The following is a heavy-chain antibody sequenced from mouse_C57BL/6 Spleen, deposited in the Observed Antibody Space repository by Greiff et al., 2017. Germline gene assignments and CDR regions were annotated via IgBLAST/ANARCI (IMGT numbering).Heavy chain of an antibody. CDR1: GYTFTDYE. Sequence: VQLQQSGAELVRPGASVTLSCKASGYTFTDYEMHWVKQTPVHGLEWIGAIDPETGGTAYNQKFKGKAILTADKSSSTAYMELRSLTSEDSAVYYCTRGKTIEGLRAMDDWGKGTTVTVSS. J-gene: IGHJ4*01. CDR3: TRGKTIEGLRAMDD. CDR2: IDPETGGT. D-gene: IGHD2-12*01. V-gene: IGHV1-15*01.